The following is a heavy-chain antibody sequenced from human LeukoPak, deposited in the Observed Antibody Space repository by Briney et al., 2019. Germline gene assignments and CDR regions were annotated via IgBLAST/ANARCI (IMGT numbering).Heavy chain of an antibody. V-gene: IGHV1-18*01. CDR1: GYTFTSYG. J-gene: IGHJ5*02. CDR3: ARDPELGRPNWFDP. D-gene: IGHD7-27*01. CDR2: ISAYNGNT. Sequence: ASVKVSCKASGYTFTSYGISWVRQAPGQGLEWMGWISAYNGNTNYAQKLQGRVTMTTDTSTSTAYMELRSLRFDDAAVYYCARDPELGRPNWFDPWGQGTLVTVSS.